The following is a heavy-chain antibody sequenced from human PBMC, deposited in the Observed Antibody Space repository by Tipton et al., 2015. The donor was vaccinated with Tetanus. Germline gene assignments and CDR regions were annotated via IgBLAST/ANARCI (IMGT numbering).Heavy chain of an antibody. D-gene: IGHD3-22*01. J-gene: IGHJ3*02. Sequence: QVQLVQSGAEVKKPGASVKVSCKASGYTFTGYYMHWVRQAPGQGLEWMGWINPNSGGKNYAQKFQGRVTMTRETSISTAYMELSRLRSDDTAVFYCARDTETMIEGAGAFDIWGQGTMVTVSS. CDR3: ARDTETMIEGAGAFDI. V-gene: IGHV1-2*02. CDR2: INPNSGGK. CDR1: GYTFTGYY.